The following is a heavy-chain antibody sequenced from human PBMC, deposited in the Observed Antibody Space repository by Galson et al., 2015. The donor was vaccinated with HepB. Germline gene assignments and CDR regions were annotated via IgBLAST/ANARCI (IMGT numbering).Heavy chain of an antibody. J-gene: IGHJ6*02. CDR1: GGSISSSNW. Sequence: SETLSLTCAVSGGSISSSNWWSWVRQPPGKGLEWIGEIYHSGSTNYNPSLKSRVTISVDKSKNQFSLKLSSVTAADTAVYYCASRFYCTNGVCLRWLYYYYGMDVWGQGTTVTVSS. D-gene: IGHD2-8*01. CDR2: IYHSGST. V-gene: IGHV4-4*02. CDR3: ASRFYCTNGVCLRWLYYYYGMDV.